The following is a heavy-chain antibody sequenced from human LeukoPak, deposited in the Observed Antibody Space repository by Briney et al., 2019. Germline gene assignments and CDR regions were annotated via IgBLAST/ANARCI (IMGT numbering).Heavy chain of an antibody. V-gene: IGHV3-23*01. CDR3: ARGMVATAYSLQH. D-gene: IGHD2-21*02. Sequence: GGSLRLSXAASGFTFSSDAMSWVRQAPGKGLEWVSAISGSGGSTYYADSVKCRFTISRDNAKNTLYLQMDSLRAEDTAVYYCARGMVATAYSLQHWGQGTLVTVSS. J-gene: IGHJ1*01. CDR2: ISGSGGST. CDR1: GFTFSSDA.